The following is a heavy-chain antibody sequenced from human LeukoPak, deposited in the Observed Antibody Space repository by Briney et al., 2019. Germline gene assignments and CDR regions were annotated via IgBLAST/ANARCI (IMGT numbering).Heavy chain of an antibody. D-gene: IGHD3-16*01. J-gene: IGHJ3*02. Sequence: SETLSLTCTVSGGSISSRSYYWGWIRQPPGKGLEWIGSIYYSGSTNYNPSLKSRVTISVDTSKNQFSLKLSSVTAADTAVYYCARDIRFSYDYVWGSWGAFDIWGQGTMVTVSS. V-gene: IGHV4-39*07. CDR2: IYYSGST. CDR3: ARDIRFSYDYVWGSWGAFDI. CDR1: GGSISSRSYY.